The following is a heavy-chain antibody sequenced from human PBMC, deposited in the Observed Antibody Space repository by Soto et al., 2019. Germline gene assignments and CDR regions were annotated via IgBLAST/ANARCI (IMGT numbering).Heavy chain of an antibody. CDR3: ARGDREDIAVVIGARPGEYGVDV. D-gene: IGHD2-15*01. CDR1: GFTFRIYA. Sequence: QVQLVESGGGVVQPGRSLRLSCAASGFTFRIYAMHWVRQAPGKGLECVAVISYDGSNKFYRDSVKGRFTISRDNSKNTLYMQITSLRYEETAVYYCARGDREDIAVVIGARPGEYGVDVWGQGTTVTVSS. J-gene: IGHJ6*02. CDR2: ISYDGSNK. V-gene: IGHV3-30-3*01.